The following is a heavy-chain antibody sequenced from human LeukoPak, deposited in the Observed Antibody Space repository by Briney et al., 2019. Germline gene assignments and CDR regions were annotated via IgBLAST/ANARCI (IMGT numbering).Heavy chain of an antibody. D-gene: IGHD3-22*01. CDR2: IYYSGST. Sequence: SYXXGWIRQPPEKGLEWIGSIYYSGSTYYNPSLKSRVTISVDTSKNQFSLKLSSVTAADTAVYYCARPGYYDSSGPPDAFDIWGQGTMVTVSS. V-gene: IGHV4-39*01. J-gene: IGHJ3*02. CDR3: ARPGYYDSSGPPDAFDI. CDR1: SYX.